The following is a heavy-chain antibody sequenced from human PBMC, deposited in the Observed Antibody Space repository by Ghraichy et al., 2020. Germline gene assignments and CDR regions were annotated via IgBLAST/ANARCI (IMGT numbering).Heavy chain of an antibody. D-gene: IGHD2/OR15-2a*01. V-gene: IGHV4-39*01. CDR1: GGSIRSSAYY. CDR2: NYYIGNT. CDR3: TRGRRREYYQYELDV. Sequence: SETLSLTCTVSGGSIRSSAYYWGWIRQFQGKGLEWIGSNYYIGNTYYNPSLKSRITISVDTSSNQFSLNLTSVTAADTAVYYCTRGRRREYYQYELDVWGQGTTVTVSS. J-gene: IGHJ6*02.